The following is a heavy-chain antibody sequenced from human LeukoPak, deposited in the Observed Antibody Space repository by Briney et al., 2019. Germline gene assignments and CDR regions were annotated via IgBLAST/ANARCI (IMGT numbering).Heavy chain of an antibody. CDR3: AKELRSHTGWPFDY. J-gene: IGHJ4*02. D-gene: IGHD6-19*01. CDR2: IDGLGYST. V-gene: IGHV3-23*01. Sequence: GGSLRLSCAASGFTFRSYTMSWVRQAPGGGLEWVSAIDGLGYSTYFVDSVNGRFTISRDNSQNTLYLEMNSLTAEDTAVYYCAKELRSHTGWPFDYWGQGALVTVSS. CDR1: GFTFRSYT.